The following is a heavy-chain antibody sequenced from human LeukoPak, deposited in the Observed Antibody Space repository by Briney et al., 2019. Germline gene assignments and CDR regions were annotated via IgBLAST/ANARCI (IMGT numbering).Heavy chain of an antibody. V-gene: IGHV3-49*03. CDR2: IRSKAYGGTT. Sequence: GGSLRLSCTASGFTFGDYAMSWFRQAPGKGLEGVGFIRSKAYGGTTEYAASVKGRFTISRDDSKSIAYLQMNSLKTEDTAVYYCTRGGVGAPPQDYWHQGTLVTVSS. CDR3: TRGGVGAPPQDY. D-gene: IGHD1-26*01. J-gene: IGHJ4*02. CDR1: GFTFGDYA.